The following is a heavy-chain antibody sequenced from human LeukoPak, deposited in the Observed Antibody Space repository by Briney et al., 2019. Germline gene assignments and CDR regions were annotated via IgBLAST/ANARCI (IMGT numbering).Heavy chain of an antibody. CDR1: GGTFSSYA. CDR3: ARERHRKGSGYLLDY. Sequence: GASVKVFCKASGGTFSSYAISWVRQAPGQGLEWMGGIIPIFGTANYAQKFQGRVTITADESTSTAYLELSSLRSEDTAVYYCARERHRKGSGYLLDYWGQGTLVTVSS. V-gene: IGHV1-69*13. D-gene: IGHD3-22*01. J-gene: IGHJ4*02. CDR2: IIPIFGTA.